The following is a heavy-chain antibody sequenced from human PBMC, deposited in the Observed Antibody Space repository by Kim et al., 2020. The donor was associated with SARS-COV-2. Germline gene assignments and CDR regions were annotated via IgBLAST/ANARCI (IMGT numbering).Heavy chain of an antibody. CDR2: ISSSSSYI. Sequence: GGSLRLSCAASGFTFSSYSMNWVRQAPGKGLEWVSSISSSSSYIYYADSVKGRFTISRDNAKNSLYLQMNSLRAEDTAVYYCARDRTSTILVALGSLPGDNWFDPWGQGTLVTVSS. J-gene: IGHJ5*02. CDR1: GFTFSSYS. D-gene: IGHD3-22*01. CDR3: ARDRTSTILVALGSLPGDNWFDP. V-gene: IGHV3-21*01.